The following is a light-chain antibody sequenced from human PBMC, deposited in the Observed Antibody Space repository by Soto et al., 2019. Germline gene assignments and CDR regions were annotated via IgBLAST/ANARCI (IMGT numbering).Light chain of an antibody. CDR1: SSNIGNNY. CDR3: GTWESDSYV. J-gene: IGLJ1*01. V-gene: IGLV1-51*01. Sequence: SALPPSPSMSAAPGPKFTISSTGGSSNIGNNYVSWYHQLPGTAPKVLIYDNNKRASGIPDRFSGSKSGTSATLGITGLQTGDEGDYYCGTWESDSYVFGTGTKVTVL. CDR2: DNN.